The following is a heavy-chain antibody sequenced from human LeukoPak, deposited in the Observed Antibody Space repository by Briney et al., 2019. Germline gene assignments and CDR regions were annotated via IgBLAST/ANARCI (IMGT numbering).Heavy chain of an antibody. CDR2: IYSSGTT. V-gene: IGHV4-4*07. CDR1: GGSISSYY. CDR3: ARDLYSNYASGFDP. Sequence: KPSETLSLTCTVSGGSISSYYWSWIRQPAGKGLEWIGRIYSSGTTTYNPSLKSRVTISIDTSKNQFSLKLSSVTAADTAVYYCARDLYSNYASGFDPWGQGTLVTVSS. D-gene: IGHD4-11*01. J-gene: IGHJ5*02.